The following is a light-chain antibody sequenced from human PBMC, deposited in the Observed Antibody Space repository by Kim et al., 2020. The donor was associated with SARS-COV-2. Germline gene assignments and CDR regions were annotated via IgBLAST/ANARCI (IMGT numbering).Light chain of an antibody. CDR3: GTWDNSLSAGRV. CDR2: DNN. Sequence: QKVTISCSGSSSNIGNNYVSWYQQVPGTAPKLLIYDNNKRPSGIPDRFSGSKSGTSATLGITGLQTGDEADYYCGTWDNSLSAGRVFGGGTKLTVL. V-gene: IGLV1-51*01. J-gene: IGLJ3*02. CDR1: SSNIGNNY.